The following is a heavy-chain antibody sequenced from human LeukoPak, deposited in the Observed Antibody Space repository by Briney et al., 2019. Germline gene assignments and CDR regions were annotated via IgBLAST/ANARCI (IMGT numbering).Heavy chain of an antibody. CDR1: GFTFSSYS. D-gene: IGHD2-2*01. CDR3: ARVSGCSSTSCSYYYYYYMDV. CDR2: IKQDGSGK. V-gene: IGHV3-7*01. J-gene: IGHJ6*03. Sequence: GGSLRLSCAASGFTFSSYSMNWVRQAPGKGLEWVATIKQDGSGKYYVDSVKGRFTIARDNAKNSLYLQINSLRAEDTAVYYCARVSGCSSTSCSYYYYYYMDVWGKGTTVTVSS.